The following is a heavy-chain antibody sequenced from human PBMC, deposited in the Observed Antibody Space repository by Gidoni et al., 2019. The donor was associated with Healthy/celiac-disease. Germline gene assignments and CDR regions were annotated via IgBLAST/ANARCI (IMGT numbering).Heavy chain of an antibody. CDR2: IKQDGSEK. V-gene: IGHV3-7*01. CDR3: ARDRFYIDPDGFDI. CDR1: GFTFSSYW. J-gene: IGHJ3*02. Sequence: EVQLVESGGGLVQPGGSLRLSCAASGFTFSSYWMSWVRQAPGKGLEWVANIKQDGSEKYYVDSVKGRFTISRDNAKNSLYLQMNSLRAEDTAVYYCARDRFYIDPDGFDIWGQGTMVTVSS. D-gene: IGHD3-9*01.